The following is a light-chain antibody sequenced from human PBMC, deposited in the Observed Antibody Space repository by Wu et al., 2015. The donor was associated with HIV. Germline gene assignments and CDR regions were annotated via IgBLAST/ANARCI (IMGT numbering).Light chain of an antibody. CDR3: QQYGSSPLFS. J-gene: IGKJ3*01. Sequence: EVVLTQSPGTLSLSLGDRATLSCRASQTLSGKYLAWYQQKPGQAPRLLIYGASTRATGIPDRFSGSGSGTHFTLTISRLDPEDIAVYYCQQYGSSPLFSFGPGTKVDIK. V-gene: IGKV3-20*01. CDR2: GAS. CDR1: QTLSGKY.